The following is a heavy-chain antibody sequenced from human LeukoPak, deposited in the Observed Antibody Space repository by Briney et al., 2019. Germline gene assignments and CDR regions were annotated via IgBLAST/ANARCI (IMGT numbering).Heavy chain of an antibody. CDR3: ARDGGGCGWYRGDFDN. D-gene: IGHD6-19*01. J-gene: IGHJ4*02. CDR2: ISYVVGIT. CDR1: GVTFSSYA. Sequence: GGALRVSCAASGVTFSSYAMRWVRQAPGKGLEWGAVISYVVGITYYAQSVKGRVTISTDNSTNTLYLQMNSLRAEDTALYACARDGGGCGWYRGDFDNWGQGTLVTVSS. V-gene: IGHV3-30*01.